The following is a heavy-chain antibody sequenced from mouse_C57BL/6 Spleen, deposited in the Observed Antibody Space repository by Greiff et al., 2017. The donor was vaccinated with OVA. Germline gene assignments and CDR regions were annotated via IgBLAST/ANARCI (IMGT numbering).Heavy chain of an antibody. D-gene: IGHD1-1*01. J-gene: IGHJ2*01. Sequence: VKLVESGPGLVQPSQSLSITCTVSGFSLTSYGVHWVRQSPGKGLEWLGVIWSGGSTDDNAAFISRLGISKDNSKSQVFFKMNSLQADDTAIYYCARNYYGSSYFDYWGQGTTLTVSS. CDR2: IWSGGST. CDR3: ARNYYGSSYFDY. CDR1: GFSLTSYG. V-gene: IGHV2-2*01.